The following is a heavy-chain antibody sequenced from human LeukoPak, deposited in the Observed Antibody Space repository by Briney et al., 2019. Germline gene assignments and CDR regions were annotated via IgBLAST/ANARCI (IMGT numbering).Heavy chain of an antibody. CDR2: INPNSGGT. V-gene: IGHV1-2*02. CDR1: GYTFTGYY. CDR3: ARDLSGSSSIYYFDY. D-gene: IGHD6-13*01. Sequence: GASVKVSCKASGYTFTGYYMHWVRQAPGQGLEWMGWINPNSGGTNYAQKFQGRVTMTRDMSISTAYMELSRLRSDDTAVYYCARDLSGSSSIYYFDYWGQGTLVTVSS. J-gene: IGHJ4*02.